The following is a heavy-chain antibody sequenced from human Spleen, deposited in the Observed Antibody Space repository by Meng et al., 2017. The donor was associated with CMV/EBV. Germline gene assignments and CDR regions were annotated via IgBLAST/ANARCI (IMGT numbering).Heavy chain of an antibody. CDR3: ARVSSSYYGMDV. CDR2: INHSGST. CDR1: GGSFSDHF. V-gene: IGHV4-34*01. J-gene: IGHJ6*02. D-gene: IGHD6-13*01. Sequence: SETLSLTCAVYGGSFSDHFWTWIRQPPGKGLEWIGEINHSGSTNYNPSLKSRVTISVDTSKNQFSLKLSSVTAADTAVYYCARVSSSYYGMDVWAKGPRSPSP.